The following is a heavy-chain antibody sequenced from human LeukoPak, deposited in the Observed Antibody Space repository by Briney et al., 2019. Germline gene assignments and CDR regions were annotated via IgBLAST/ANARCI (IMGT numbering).Heavy chain of an antibody. J-gene: IGHJ6*04. CDR1: GYTFTSYY. Sequence: GASVKVSCKASGYTFTSYYMHWVRQAPGKGLEWMGIINPSGGSTSYAQKFQGRVTMTRDTSTSTVYMELSSLRSEDTAVYYCARVYGVAGHRDTFYGVDVWGKGTTVTVSS. V-gene: IGHV1-46*01. CDR2: INPSGGST. CDR3: ARVYGVAGHRDTFYGVDV. D-gene: IGHD6-19*01.